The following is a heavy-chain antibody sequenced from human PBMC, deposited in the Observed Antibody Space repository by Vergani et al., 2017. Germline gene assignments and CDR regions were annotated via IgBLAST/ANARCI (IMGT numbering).Heavy chain of an antibody. D-gene: IGHD2-8*01. CDR1: GSTFSSYA. CDR2: ISRSSSTI. V-gene: IGHV3-48*01. J-gene: IGHJ4*02. CDR3: ARQSRDVFCTNGVCPLGY. Sequence: EVQLMESGGGWAQPGGSLRLSCAASGSTFSSYAMNWVRQAPGKGLEWVSYISRSSSTIYYADSVKGRFTISRDNAKNSLHLQMNNLRAEDTAVYYCARQSRDVFCTNGVCPLGYWGQGALVTVSS.